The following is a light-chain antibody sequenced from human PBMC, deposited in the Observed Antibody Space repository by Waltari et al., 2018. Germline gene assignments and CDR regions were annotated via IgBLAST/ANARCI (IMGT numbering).Light chain of an antibody. CDR2: GAS. J-gene: IGKJ1*01. CDR1: HRVTSD. V-gene: IGKV3-20*01. CDR3: QQYGNSPWT. Sequence: EIALTQSPGTLSLSPGEGATLSCRAGHRVTSDLAWYQQRPGQAPRLLIYGASSRATGIPDRFSGSGSGTDFTLTISRLEPEDFAVYYCQQYGNSPWTFGQGTKVEIK.